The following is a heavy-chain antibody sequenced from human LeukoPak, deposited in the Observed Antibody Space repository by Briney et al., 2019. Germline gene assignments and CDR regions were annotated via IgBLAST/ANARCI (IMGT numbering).Heavy chain of an antibody. V-gene: IGHV3-30*04. D-gene: IGHD3-10*01. CDR2: ISYDGSNK. CDR3: ARDAYGSGSNHYYDYFMVV. J-gene: IGHJ6*03. CDR1: GFTFSSYA. Sequence: GGSLRLSCAASGFTFSSYAMHWVRQGPGKGLEWVAVISYDGSNKYYADAVKGRFTISRDNSKNTLYLQMNSLRAEDTAVYYCARDAYGSGSNHYYDYFMVVWGKGTTVTVSS.